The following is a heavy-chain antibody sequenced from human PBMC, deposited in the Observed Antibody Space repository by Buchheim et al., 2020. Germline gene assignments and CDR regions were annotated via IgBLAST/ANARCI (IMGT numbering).Heavy chain of an antibody. J-gene: IGHJ6*02. CDR3: ARDSGYCSSTSCSRDYYYGMDV. CDR2: ISSSSSYK. CDR1: GFTFSDYY. V-gene: IGHV3-11*06. Sequence: QVQLVESGGGLVKPGGSLRLSCAASGFTFSDYYMSWIRQAPGKGLEWVSYISSSSSYKNYADSVKGRFTISRDNAKNSLYLQMNSLRAEDTAVYYCARDSGYCSSTSCSRDYYYGMDVWGQGTT. D-gene: IGHD2-2*01.